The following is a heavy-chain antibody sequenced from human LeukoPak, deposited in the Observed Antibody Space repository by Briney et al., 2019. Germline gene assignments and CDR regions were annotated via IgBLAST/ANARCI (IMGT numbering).Heavy chain of an antibody. J-gene: IGHJ6*02. CDR1: GYSISSGYY. V-gene: IGHV4-38-2*02. D-gene: IGHD3-9*01. Sequence: PSETLSLTCTVSGYSISSGYYWGWIRQPPGKGLEWIGSIYHSGSTYYNPSLMSRVTISVDTSKNQFSLKLSSVTAADTAVYYCARSPTIYSRPYGMDVWGQGTTVTVSS. CDR3: ARSPTIYSRPYGMDV. CDR2: IYHSGST.